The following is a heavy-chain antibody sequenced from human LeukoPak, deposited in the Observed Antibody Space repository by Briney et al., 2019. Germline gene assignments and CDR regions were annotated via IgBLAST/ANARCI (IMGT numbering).Heavy chain of an antibody. CDR3: ARGRDYYDSSGPFDY. J-gene: IGHJ4*02. CDR1: GYTFTSYG. CDR2: ISAYNGNT. Sequence: ASVKVSCKASGYTFTSYGISWVRQAPGQGLEWMGWISAYNGNTNYAQKLQGRVTMTTDTSTSTAYMELRSLRSDDTAVYYCARGRDYYDSSGPFDYWGQGTLVTVSS. D-gene: IGHD3-22*01. V-gene: IGHV1-18*01.